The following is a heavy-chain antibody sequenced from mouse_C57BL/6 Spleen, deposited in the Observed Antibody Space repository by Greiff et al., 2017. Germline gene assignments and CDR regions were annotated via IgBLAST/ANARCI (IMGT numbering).Heavy chain of an antibody. J-gene: IGHJ4*01. D-gene: IGHD1-1*01. CDR1: GFTFSDYG. Sequence: EVQGVESGGGLVKPGGSLKLSCAASGFTFSDYGMHWVRQAPEKGLEWVAYISSGSSTIYYADTVKGRFTISRDNAKNTLFLQMTSLRSEDTAMYYCARLYYGSSLYYAMDYWGQGTSVTVSS. V-gene: IGHV5-17*01. CDR2: ISSGSSTI. CDR3: ARLYYGSSLYYAMDY.